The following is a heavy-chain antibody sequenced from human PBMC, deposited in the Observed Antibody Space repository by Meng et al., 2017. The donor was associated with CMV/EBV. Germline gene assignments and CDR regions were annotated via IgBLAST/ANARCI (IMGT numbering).Heavy chain of an antibody. CDR1: GWSFSGYD. Sequence: QPGCAGLFKPSGTLSRTWAVYGWSFSGYDWDWTRQPPGKGLELIGEINHSGSTNYHPSFKSRVTISVDTSKNQFSLKLSSVTAADTAVYYCARGGGGEWELLHYFDYWGQGTLVTVSS. CDR2: INHSGST. D-gene: IGHD1-26*01. J-gene: IGHJ4*02. CDR3: ARGGGGEWELLHYFDY. V-gene: IGHV4-34*01.